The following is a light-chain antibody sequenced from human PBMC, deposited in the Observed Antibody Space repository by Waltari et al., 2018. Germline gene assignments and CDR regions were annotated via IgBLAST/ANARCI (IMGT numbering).Light chain of an antibody. CDR1: QDVGIK. Sequence: EIVMTQSPATLSVSPGERATLSCRASQDVGIKLAWYQQKPGQAPRLLFYGASTRATGIPARFSASGSGTEFTLTISSLQSEDFAMYYCQHYNKWLRTFGGATKVDIK. CDR3: QHYNKWLRT. CDR2: GAS. V-gene: IGKV3-15*01. J-gene: IGKJ4*01.